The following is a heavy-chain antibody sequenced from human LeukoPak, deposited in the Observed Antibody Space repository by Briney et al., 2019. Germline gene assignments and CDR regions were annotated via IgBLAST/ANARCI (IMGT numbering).Heavy chain of an antibody. Sequence: GGSLRLSCAAPGFTFSSYEMNWVRQAPGKGLEWASYISSSGSTIYYADSVKGRFTISRDNAKNSLYLQTNSLRAEDTAVYYCARDTPETIVGATYWGQGTLVTVSS. V-gene: IGHV3-48*03. CDR1: GFTFSSYE. D-gene: IGHD1-26*01. J-gene: IGHJ4*02. CDR3: ARDTPETIVGATY. CDR2: ISSSGSTI.